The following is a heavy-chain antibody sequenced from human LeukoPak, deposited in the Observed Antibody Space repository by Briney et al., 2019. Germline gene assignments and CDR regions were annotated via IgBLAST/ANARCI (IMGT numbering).Heavy chain of an antibody. CDR3: TTDGRLWFGENH. D-gene: IGHD3-10*01. Sequence: GGSLRLSCAASGFTFDDYGMSWVRQAPGKGLEWVGRIKSKTDGGTTDYAAPVKGRFTISRDDSKNTLYLQMNSLKTEDTAVYYCTTDGRLWFGENHWGQGTLVTVSS. CDR1: GFTFDDYG. J-gene: IGHJ5*02. V-gene: IGHV3-15*01. CDR2: IKSKTDGGTT.